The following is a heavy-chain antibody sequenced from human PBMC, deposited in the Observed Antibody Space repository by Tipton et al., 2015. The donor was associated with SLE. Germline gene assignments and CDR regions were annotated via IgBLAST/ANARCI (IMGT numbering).Heavy chain of an antibody. CDR2: IYHSGST. CDR1: DYSISSGYY. D-gene: IGHD5-12*01. V-gene: IGHV4-38-2*01. J-gene: IGHJ4*02. CDR3: ARVAYSGYEGF. Sequence: LRLSCAVSDYSISSGYYWGWIRQPPGKGLEWIGSIYHSGSTYYNPSLKSRVTISVDTSKNQFSLKLNSVTAADTAVYYCARVAYSGYEGFWGQGTLVTVSS.